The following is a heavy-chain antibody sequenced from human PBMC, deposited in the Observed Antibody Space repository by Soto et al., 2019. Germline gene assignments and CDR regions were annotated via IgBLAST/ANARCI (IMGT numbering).Heavy chain of an antibody. V-gene: IGHV4-34*01. Sequence: SETLSLTCAVYDGSFSGYYWSWIRQPPGKGLEWIGEINHSGSTNYNPSLKSRVTISVDTSKNQFSLKLSSVTAADTAVYYCARSGRVFGVVIRYYYGMDVWGQGTTVTVSS. CDR3: ARSGRVFGVVIRYYYGMDV. D-gene: IGHD3-3*01. CDR1: DGSFSGYY. CDR2: INHSGST. J-gene: IGHJ6*02.